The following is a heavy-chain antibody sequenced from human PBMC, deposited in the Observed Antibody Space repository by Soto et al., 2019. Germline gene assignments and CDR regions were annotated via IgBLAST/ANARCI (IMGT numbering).Heavy chain of an antibody. V-gene: IGHV3-53*01. Sequence: EVQLVESGGGLVRPGGSLRLSCGVSGFIVSRSYMTWVRQAPGKGLEWVSSLYSGGSSYYSDSVKGRFTISRDNSENTLSLQMNSLRAEDTAVDYCARLGYFEVSGYSYFDSWGHGTLVTVSS. CDR2: LYSGGSS. J-gene: IGHJ5*01. CDR1: GFIVSRSY. D-gene: IGHD3-22*01. CDR3: ARLGYFEVSGYSYFDS.